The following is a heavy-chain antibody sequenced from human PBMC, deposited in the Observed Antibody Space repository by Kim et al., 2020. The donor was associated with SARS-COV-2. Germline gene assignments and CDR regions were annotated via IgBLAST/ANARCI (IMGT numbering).Heavy chain of an antibody. Sequence: ASVKVSCRASGYTFTDYNLHWVRQAPGQGLEWMGRINPKSGGTNYGQKFQGRVTVTRDTSITTVYMELTRLNTDDTAVDYCARGRTTTDYLGQGSLVTVS. CDR3: ARGRTTTDY. D-gene: IGHD4-4*01. CDR2: INPKSGGT. CDR1: GYTFTDYN. J-gene: IGHJ4*02. V-gene: IGHV1-2*06.